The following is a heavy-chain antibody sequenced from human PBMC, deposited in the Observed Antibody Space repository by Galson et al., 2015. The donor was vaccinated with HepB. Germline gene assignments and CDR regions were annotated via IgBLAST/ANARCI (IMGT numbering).Heavy chain of an antibody. V-gene: IGHV3-7*03. CDR3: IPHGAQSYS. D-gene: IGHD2-21*01. Sequence: SLRLSCAVSGFTFSGSWMSWVRQSPGKGLEWVANIKEDGSRRYYMDSVRGRFTISRDNAENSLSLQMNSLRAEDTAVYYCIPHGAQSYSWGQGTLVTVSS. CDR1: GFTFSGSW. J-gene: IGHJ4*02. CDR2: IKEDGSRR.